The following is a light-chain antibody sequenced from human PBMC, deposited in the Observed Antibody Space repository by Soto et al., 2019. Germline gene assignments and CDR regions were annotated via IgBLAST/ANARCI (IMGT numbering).Light chain of an antibody. V-gene: IGLV2-18*02. CDR3: SSYTNINTRACV. J-gene: IGLJ1*01. CDR2: EVT. CDR1: SSDVGDYEH. Sequence: QSALTQPPSVSGSPGQSVTISCTVTSSDVGDYEHVSWYQQAPGTAPKLIIYEVTDRPSGVSNRFSGSKSGNTASLTISGLQAEDEAEYYCSSYTNINTRACVFGTGTKLTVL.